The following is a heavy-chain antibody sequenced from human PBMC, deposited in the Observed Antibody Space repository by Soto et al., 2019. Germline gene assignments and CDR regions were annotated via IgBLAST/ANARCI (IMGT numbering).Heavy chain of an antibody. D-gene: IGHD3-22*01. J-gene: IGHJ3*02. V-gene: IGHV1-8*01. CDR2: MNPNSGNT. Sequence: KKSGASVKVSCKASGYTFTSYDINWVRQATGQGLEWMRWMNPNSGNTGYAQKFQGRVTMTRNTSISTAYMELSSLRSEDTAVYYCARGAYYYDSSGPLSGGNRPFDIWGQGKMVTVSS. CDR3: ARGAYYYDSSGPLSGGNRPFDI. CDR1: GYTFTSYD.